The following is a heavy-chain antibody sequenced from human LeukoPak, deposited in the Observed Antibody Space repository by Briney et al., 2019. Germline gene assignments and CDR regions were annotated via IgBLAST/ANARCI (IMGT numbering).Heavy chain of an antibody. D-gene: IGHD3-22*01. CDR3: ARPGIYYDSSNPGDY. CDR2: IYPGDSDT. CDR1: GYSFTSYW. V-gene: IGHV5-51*01. Sequence: GESLKISCKGSGYSFTSYWIGWVRQMPGKGLECMGIIYPGDSDTRYSPSFQGQVTISADKSISTAYLQWSSLKASDTAMYYCARPGIYYDSSNPGDYWGQGTLVTVSS. J-gene: IGHJ4*02.